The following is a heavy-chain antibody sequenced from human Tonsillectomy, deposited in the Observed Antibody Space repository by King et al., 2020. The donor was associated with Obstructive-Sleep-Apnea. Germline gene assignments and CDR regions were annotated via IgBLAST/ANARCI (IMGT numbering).Heavy chain of an antibody. CDR3: ARGNYYGSGSYGDNWFDP. CDR1: GGSISSYY. V-gene: IGHV4-59*01. J-gene: IGHJ5*02. CDR2: IYYSGST. Sequence: QLQESGPGLVKPSETLSLTCTVSGGSISSYYWSWIRQPPGKGLEWIGYIYYSGSTNYTPSSKRRVTTSVDTSKNQFSLKLSSVTAADTAVYYCARGNYYGSGSYGDNWFDPWGQGTLVTVSS. D-gene: IGHD3-10*01.